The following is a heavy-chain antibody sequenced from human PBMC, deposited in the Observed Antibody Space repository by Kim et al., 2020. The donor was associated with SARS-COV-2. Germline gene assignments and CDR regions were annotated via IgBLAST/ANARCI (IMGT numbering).Heavy chain of an antibody. CDR3: ARDPRITMVRGVPNWFDP. D-gene: IGHD3-10*01. CDR1: GFTFSSYS. V-gene: IGHV3-21*04. CDR2: ISSSSSYI. Sequence: GGSLRLSCAASGFTFSSYSMNWVHQAPGKGLEWVSSISSSSSYIYYADSVKGRFTISRDNAKNSLYLQMNSLRAEDTAVYYCARDPRITMVRGVPNWFDPWGQGTLVTVSS. J-gene: IGHJ5*02.